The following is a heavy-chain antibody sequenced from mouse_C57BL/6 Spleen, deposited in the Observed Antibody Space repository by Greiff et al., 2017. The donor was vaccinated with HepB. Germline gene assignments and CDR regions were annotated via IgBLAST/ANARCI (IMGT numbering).Heavy chain of an antibody. CDR2: IDPGSGNT. CDR1: GYTFTDYY. J-gene: IGHJ3*01. V-gene: IGHV1-84*01. D-gene: IGHD2-13*01. Sequence: QVQLQQSGPELVKPGASVKISCKASGYTFTDYYINWVKQRPGQGLEWIGWIDPGSGNTKYNEKFKGKATLTVDTSSSTAYMQLSSLTSEDSAVYFCARGLQGFAYWGQGTLVTVSA. CDR3: ARGLQGFAY.